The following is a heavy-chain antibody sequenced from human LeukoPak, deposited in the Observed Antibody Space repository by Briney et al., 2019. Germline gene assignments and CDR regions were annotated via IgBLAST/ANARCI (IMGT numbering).Heavy chain of an antibody. Sequence: SETLSLTCTVSGGSISSSSYYWGWIRQPPGKGLEWIGSIYYSGSTYYNPSLKSRVTISVDTSKNQFSLKLSSVTAADTAVYYCARYLVPAAFDYWGQGTLVTVSS. V-gene: IGHV4-39*07. CDR2: IYYSGST. D-gene: IGHD2-2*01. J-gene: IGHJ4*02. CDR1: GGSISSSSYY. CDR3: ARYLVPAAFDY.